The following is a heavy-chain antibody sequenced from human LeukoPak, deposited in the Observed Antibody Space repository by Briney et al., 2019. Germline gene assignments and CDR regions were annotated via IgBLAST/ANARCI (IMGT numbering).Heavy chain of an antibody. D-gene: IGHD2-2*01. Sequence: PGGSLRLSCVASGFTFDDYAMHWVRQAPGKGLEWVSGISWNSGSIGYADSVKGRFTISRDNAKNSLYLQMNSLRAEDTALYYCAKDYCSSTSCYGGHFDYWGQGTLVTVSS. CDR1: GFTFDDYA. J-gene: IGHJ4*02. CDR3: AKDYCSSTSCYGGHFDY. V-gene: IGHV3-9*01. CDR2: ISWNSGSI.